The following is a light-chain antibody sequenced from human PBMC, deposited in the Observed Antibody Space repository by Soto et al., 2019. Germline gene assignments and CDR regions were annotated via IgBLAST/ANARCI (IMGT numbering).Light chain of an antibody. Sequence: DIQLTQSPSTLSASVGDRVTITCRASQSITNWLAWYQQKPGKAPKVLIHMASSLKSGVPSRFSGSGSGTEFTLTITSLQPDDPATYYCQQYNSLSSVSFGGGTKVDIK. CDR3: QQYNSLSSVS. J-gene: IGKJ4*01. CDR2: MAS. V-gene: IGKV1-5*03. CDR1: QSITNW.